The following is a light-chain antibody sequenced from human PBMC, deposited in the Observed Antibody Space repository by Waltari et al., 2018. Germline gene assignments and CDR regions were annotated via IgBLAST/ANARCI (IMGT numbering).Light chain of an antibody. CDR2: ENT. J-gene: IGLJ7*01. CDR3: GTWDSSLSGAV. V-gene: IGLV1-51*02. Sequence: QSVLTQPPSVSAAPGQRVNISCSGGSANIGNNYVSWYRQFPGTAPKLLIYENTGRPSGIPGRFSGSKSGTSATLDITGLQAGDEADYYCGTWDSSLSGAVFGGGTHLTVL. CDR1: SANIGNNY.